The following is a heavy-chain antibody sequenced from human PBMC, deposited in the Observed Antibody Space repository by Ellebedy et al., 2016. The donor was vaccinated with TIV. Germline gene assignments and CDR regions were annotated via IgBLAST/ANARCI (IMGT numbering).Heavy chain of an antibody. Sequence: AASVTVSCKASGYIFSNYFIHWVRQAPGQGLEWMGIINPSVGSTTYAQKFQGRVSMTRDTSTTTVNMELTSLKSEDTAVYYCARVSAGSFYNWGQGTLVTVSS. CDR2: INPSVGST. CDR1: GYIFSNYF. CDR3: ARVSAGSFYN. V-gene: IGHV1-46*01. J-gene: IGHJ4*02.